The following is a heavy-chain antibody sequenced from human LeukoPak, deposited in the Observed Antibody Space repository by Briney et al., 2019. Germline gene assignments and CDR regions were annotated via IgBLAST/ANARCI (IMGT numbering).Heavy chain of an antibody. CDR3: ARSGWPLGGFDP. V-gene: IGHV4-39*01. CDR1: GGSISSDTHH. Sequence: PSETLSLTCTVSGGSISSDTHHWGWIRQPPGKGLQWIGSVYYSGSTYYNPSLRSRVTLSVDTSKDQFSLKLSSVTATDTAMYYCARSGWPLGGFDPWGHGILVTVSS. D-gene: IGHD3-10*01. J-gene: IGHJ5*02. CDR2: VYYSGST.